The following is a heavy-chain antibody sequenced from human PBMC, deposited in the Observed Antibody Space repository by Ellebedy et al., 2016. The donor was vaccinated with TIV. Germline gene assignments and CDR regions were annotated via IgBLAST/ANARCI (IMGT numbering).Heavy chain of an antibody. CDR1: GGSISSGGYY. Sequence: SETLSLTCTVSGGSISSGGYYWSWIRQHPGKGLEWIGSSDHGGSTHYNPSLTSRVSISVDTSKNRFSLTLNSLTAADTAVYYCARAGTHYASGIRREYFDYWGQGTLVTVSA. J-gene: IGHJ4*02. CDR3: ARAGTHYASGIRREYFDY. D-gene: IGHD3-10*01. V-gene: IGHV4-31*03. CDR2: SDHGGST.